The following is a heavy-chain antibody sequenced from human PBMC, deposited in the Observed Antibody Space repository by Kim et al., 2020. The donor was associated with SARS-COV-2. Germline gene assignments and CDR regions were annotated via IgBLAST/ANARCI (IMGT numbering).Heavy chain of an antibody. CDR3: SSAVNWCGSPSPDS. J-gene: IGHJ4*02. V-gene: IGHV3-30*07. D-gene: IGHD1-26*01. Sequence: EGPVKGRITISRDDSTSSLYLQMNSLRAEDTAVYYCSSAVNWCGSPSPDSWGQGTLVTVSS.